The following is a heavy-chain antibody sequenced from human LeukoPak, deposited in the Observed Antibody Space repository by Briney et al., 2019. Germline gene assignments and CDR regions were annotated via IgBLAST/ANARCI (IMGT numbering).Heavy chain of an antibody. CDR3: SRESGPYCPFGH. D-gene: IGHD1-26*01. CDR2: VSLSGLT. V-gene: IGHV4-4*02. J-gene: IGHJ5*02. CDR1: GGSITSTNW. Sequence: PSETLSLTCGVSGGSITSTNWWSWVRQPPGQGLEWIGEVSLSGLTNYNSTLNSRVIMALDTSKNHLSLNLTSVTAADTAVYYCSRESGPYCPFGHWGQGTLVAVTS.